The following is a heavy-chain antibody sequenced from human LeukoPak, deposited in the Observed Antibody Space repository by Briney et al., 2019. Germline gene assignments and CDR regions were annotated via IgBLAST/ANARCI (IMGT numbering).Heavy chain of an antibody. Sequence: SETLSLTCTASGGSISSSGYYWGWIRQPPGKGLEWIASIYYSGSTYYNPSLKSRATISVDTSKNQLSLKLSSLTAADTAVYYCARHEYSGSYYGLSWFDPWGQGTLVTVSS. D-gene: IGHD1-26*01. CDR1: GGSISSSGYY. CDR3: ARHEYSGSYYGLSWFDP. V-gene: IGHV4-39*01. CDR2: IYYSGST. J-gene: IGHJ5*02.